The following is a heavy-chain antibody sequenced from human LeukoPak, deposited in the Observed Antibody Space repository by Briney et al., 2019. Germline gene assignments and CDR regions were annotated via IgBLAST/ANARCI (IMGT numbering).Heavy chain of an antibody. Sequence: SETLSLTCTVSGGSISSYYWSWIRQPPGKGLEWIGYISYGGSTKYNPSLKSRVTISVDTSKNQFSLKLSSVTAADTAVYYCARHLSGSGTYYAETFDYWGQGTLVTVSS. CDR1: GGSISSYY. V-gene: IGHV4-59*08. D-gene: IGHD3-10*01. CDR2: ISYGGST. CDR3: ARHLSGSGTYYAETFDY. J-gene: IGHJ4*02.